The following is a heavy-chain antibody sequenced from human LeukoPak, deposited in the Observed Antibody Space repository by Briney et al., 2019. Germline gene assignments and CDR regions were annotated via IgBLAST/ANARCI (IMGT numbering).Heavy chain of an antibody. D-gene: IGHD3-22*01. CDR1: GYTFTGYY. CDR3: ARAPMIVVVFPPRLDF. J-gene: IGHJ4*02. Sequence: ASVKVSCKTSGYTFTGYYMHWVRQAPGQGLEWMGWINPNTGGTNYAQKFQGRVTMTSDTSISTAYMELSSLRSDDTAMYYCARAPMIVVVFPPRLDFWGQGTLVTVSS. V-gene: IGHV1-2*02. CDR2: INPNTGGT.